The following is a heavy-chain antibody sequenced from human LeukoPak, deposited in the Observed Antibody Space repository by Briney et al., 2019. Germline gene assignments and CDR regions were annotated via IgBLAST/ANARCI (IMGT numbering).Heavy chain of an antibody. V-gene: IGHV1-2*06. D-gene: IGHD3-3*01. CDR1: GYTFTGYY. Sequence: GASVKVSCKASGYTFTGYYMHWVRQASGQGLEWMGRINPNSGGTNYAQKFQGRVTMTRDTSISTAYMELSRLRSDDTAVYYCARPIYDFWSGYSKGYFQHWGQGTLVTVSS. CDR2: INPNSGGT. CDR3: ARPIYDFWSGYSKGYFQH. J-gene: IGHJ1*01.